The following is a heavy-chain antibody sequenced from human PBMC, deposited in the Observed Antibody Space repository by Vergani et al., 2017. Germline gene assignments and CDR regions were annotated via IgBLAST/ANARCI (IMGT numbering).Heavy chain of an antibody. CDR3: TTAWGLYYLHGEYFQY. V-gene: IGHV3-23*01. CDR1: GFTFDTYT. J-gene: IGHJ1*01. D-gene: IGHD3-10*01. Sequence: EVQLLESGGGLVQPGGSRRLSCAGAGFTFDTYTMAYVRQAPGKGLELVATISSGGGDIFYSDSVKGRFTISRDNSKNTLFLQMNSLKDEDTAVYYCTTAWGLYYLHGEYFQYWGRGTLVSVSS. CDR2: ISSGGGDI.